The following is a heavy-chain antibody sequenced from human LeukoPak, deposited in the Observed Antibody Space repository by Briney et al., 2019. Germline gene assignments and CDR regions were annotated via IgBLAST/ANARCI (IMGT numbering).Heavy chain of an antibody. CDR3: ARERKYDSNFDY. J-gene: IGHJ4*02. Sequence: GGSLRLSCAASGFTSNSYAMHWVRQAPGKGLEWVAVISYDGSNKNYADSVKGRFTISRDNSKNTLYLQMNSLRAEDTAVYYCARERKYDSNFDYWGQGTLVTVSS. CDR2: ISYDGSNK. CDR1: GFTSNSYA. D-gene: IGHD1-1*01. V-gene: IGHV3-30*04.